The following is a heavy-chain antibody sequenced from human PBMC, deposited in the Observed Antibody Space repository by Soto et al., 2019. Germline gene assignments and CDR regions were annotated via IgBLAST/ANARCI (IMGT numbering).Heavy chain of an antibody. CDR3: GKERRITH. J-gene: IGHJ4*02. D-gene: IGHD3-16*01. CDR2: ISGSGGST. Sequence: EVQLLESGGGLVQPGGSLRLSCAASGFTFSSYAMSWVRQAPGKGLEWVSAISGSGGSTYYADSVKGRFTISRDNSKNTLYLKMNGLRAEDAAVDYCGKERRITHWGQGTLVTVSS. CDR1: GFTFSSYA. V-gene: IGHV3-23*01.